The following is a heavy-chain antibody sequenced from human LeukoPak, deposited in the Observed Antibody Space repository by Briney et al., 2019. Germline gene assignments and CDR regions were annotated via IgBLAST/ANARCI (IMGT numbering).Heavy chain of an antibody. V-gene: IGHV3-9*01. D-gene: IGHD5-12*01. J-gene: IGHJ4*02. Sequence: PGGSLRLSCAASGFTFSSYAMHWVRQAPGKGLEWVSGISWNSGSIGYADSVKGRFTISRDNAKNSLYLQMNSLRAEDTALYYCAKAIVATIQPVDYWGQGTLVTVSS. CDR1: GFTFSSYA. CDR2: ISWNSGSI. CDR3: AKAIVATIQPVDY.